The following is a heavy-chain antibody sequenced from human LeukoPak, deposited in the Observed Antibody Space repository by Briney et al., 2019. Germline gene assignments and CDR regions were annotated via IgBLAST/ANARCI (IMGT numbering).Heavy chain of an antibody. J-gene: IGHJ6*02. D-gene: IGHD6-6*01. Sequence: SETLSFTCAGYGGSFSGYYWSWFRQPPGKGLEWSGEINHSGGTNYNPSLKSRVTISVDTSKNQFSLKLSSVTAAATAVYYCARVDVEISIAARLGGHYYYHGMDVWGQGTTVTVSS. V-gene: IGHV4-34*01. CDR2: INHSGGT. CDR3: ARVDVEISIAARLGGHYYYHGMDV. CDR1: GGSFSGYY.